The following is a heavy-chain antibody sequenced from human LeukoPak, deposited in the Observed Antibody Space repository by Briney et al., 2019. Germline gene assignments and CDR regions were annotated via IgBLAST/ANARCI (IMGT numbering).Heavy chain of an antibody. D-gene: IGHD6-19*01. V-gene: IGHV4-59*08. CDR1: GGSVTGYY. Sequence: SETLSLTCTVSGGSVTGYYWSWIRQPPGKGLEWIGYIYYSGSTNYNPSLKSRVTISVDTSKNQFSLKLSSVTAADTAVYYCARGIAVAGTYYYYYGMDVWGQGTTVTVSS. J-gene: IGHJ6*02. CDR2: IYYSGST. CDR3: ARGIAVAGTYYYYYGMDV.